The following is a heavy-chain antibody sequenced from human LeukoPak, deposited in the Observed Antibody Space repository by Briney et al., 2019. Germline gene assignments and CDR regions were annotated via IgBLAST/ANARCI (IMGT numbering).Heavy chain of an antibody. CDR1: GFTFSSYS. CDR2: ISSSSSTI. CDR3: ARTVSGSYYDFDY. V-gene: IGHV3-48*04. Sequence: GGSLRLSCAASGFTFSSYSMNWVRQAPGKGLEWVSYISSSSSTIYYADSVKGRFTISRDNAKNSLYLQMNSLRAEDTAVYYCARTVSGSYYDFDYWGQGTLVTVSS. J-gene: IGHJ4*02. D-gene: IGHD1-26*01.